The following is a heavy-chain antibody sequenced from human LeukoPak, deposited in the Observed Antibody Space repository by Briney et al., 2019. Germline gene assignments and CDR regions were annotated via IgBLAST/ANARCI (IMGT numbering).Heavy chain of an antibody. CDR2: IKQDGSEK. CDR1: GFTFSSYW. CDR3: ARGTHYDSSGYDY. V-gene: IGHV3-7*01. D-gene: IGHD3-22*01. J-gene: IGHJ4*02. Sequence: GGSLRLSCAASGFTFSSYWMSWVRQAPGKGLEWVASIKQDGSEKYYVDSVKGRFTISRDNAKNSLYLQMNNLRAEDTAVYYCARGTHYDSSGYDYWGQGTLVTVSS.